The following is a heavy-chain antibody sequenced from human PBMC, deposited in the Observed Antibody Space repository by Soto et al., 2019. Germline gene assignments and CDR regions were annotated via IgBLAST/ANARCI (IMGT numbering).Heavy chain of an antibody. D-gene: IGHD6-19*01. V-gene: IGHV1-69*13. Sequence: SVKVSCKASGGTFSSYAISWVRQAPGQGLEWMGGIIPIFGTANYAQKFQGRVTITADESTSTAYMELSSLRSEDTAVYYCAREEEQWLLRGYGMDVWGQGTTVTVSS. CDR3: AREEEQWLLRGYGMDV. CDR1: GGTFSSYA. J-gene: IGHJ6*02. CDR2: IIPIFGTA.